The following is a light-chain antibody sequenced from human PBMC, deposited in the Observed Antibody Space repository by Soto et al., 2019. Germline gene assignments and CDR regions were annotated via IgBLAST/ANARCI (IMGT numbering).Light chain of an antibody. CDR3: QQRFTWPS. Sequence: ETVFTQSPATLSLSPGERATLSCIASQSISSYLAWYQQKPGQAPRLLIYDASNRATGIPARFSGSGSGTDFTLTISSLEPEDFAVYYCQQRFTWPSFGPGTKVDIK. J-gene: IGKJ3*01. CDR1: QSISSY. V-gene: IGKV3-11*01. CDR2: DAS.